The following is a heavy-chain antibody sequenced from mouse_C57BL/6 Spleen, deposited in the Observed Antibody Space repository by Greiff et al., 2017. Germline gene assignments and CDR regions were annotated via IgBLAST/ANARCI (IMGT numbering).Heavy chain of an antibody. V-gene: IGHV8-8*01. D-gene: IGHD1-1*01. CDR3: ARIYYGSSPPDFDV. J-gene: IGHJ1*03. Sequence: QVTLKESGPGILQPSQTLSLTCSFSGFSLSTFGIGVGWIRQPSGKGLEWLAHIWWDDDKYYNPALKSRLTISKDTSKNQVFLKIANVDTADTATYYCARIYYGSSPPDFDVWGTGTTVTVSS. CDR2: IWWDDDK. CDR1: GFSLSTFGIG.